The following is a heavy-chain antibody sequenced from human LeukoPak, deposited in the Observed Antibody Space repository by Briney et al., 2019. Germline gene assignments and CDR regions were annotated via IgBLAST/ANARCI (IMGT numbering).Heavy chain of an antibody. CDR2: ISSSSSYT. J-gene: IGHJ6*04. CDR1: GFTFSDYY. CDR3: ARGTRVDTATGPGTYYYGMDV. D-gene: IGHD5-18*01. Sequence: KSGGSLRLSCAASGFTFSDYYMSWIRQAPGKGLEWVSYISSSSSYTNYADSVKGRFTISRDNAKNSLYLQMNSLRAEDTAVYYCARGTRVDTATGPGTYYYGMDVWGKGTTVTVSS. V-gene: IGHV3-11*06.